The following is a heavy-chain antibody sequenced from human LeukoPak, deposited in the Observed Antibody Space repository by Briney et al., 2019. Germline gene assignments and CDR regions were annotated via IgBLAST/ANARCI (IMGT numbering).Heavy chain of an antibody. CDR3: ARGGVDRVTFAE. CDR1: GGSISSYY. J-gene: IGHJ4*02. CDR2: IYYSGST. Sequence: LETLSLTCTVSGGSISSYYWCWIRQPPGKGLEWIGYIYYSGSTNYNPCLKSRVTISVDTSKNQFYLKMSSVIAADTAVYYCARGGVDRVTFAEWGQGTLVTVSS. V-gene: IGHV4-59*01. D-gene: IGHD2/OR15-2a*01.